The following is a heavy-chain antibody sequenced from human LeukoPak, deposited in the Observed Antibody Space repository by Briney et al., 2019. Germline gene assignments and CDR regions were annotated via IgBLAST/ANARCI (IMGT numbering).Heavy chain of an antibody. CDR1: GFTFSSYW. CDR2: MNSDGSST. J-gene: IGHJ4*02. Sequence: GGSLTLSCVVSGFTFSSYWMHWVRQPPGKGLVWVSLMNSDGSSTSYADSVKGRFTISRDNAKNTLYLQMNSLRAEDTAVYYCTRARGGYVFDYWGQGTLVTVSS. D-gene: IGHD3-16*01. V-gene: IGHV3-74*01. CDR3: TRARGGYVFDY.